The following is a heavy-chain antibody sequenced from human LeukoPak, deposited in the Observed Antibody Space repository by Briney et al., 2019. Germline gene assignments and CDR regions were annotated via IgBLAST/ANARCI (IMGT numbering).Heavy chain of an antibody. CDR1: GFTFRTYE. J-gene: IGHJ4*02. V-gene: IGHV3-48*03. D-gene: IGHD1-1*01. CDR3: VRESLAFDS. Sequence: PGGSLRLSCAASGFTFRTYEMNWVRQAPGKGLEWLSYISVSGDDIYYADSVRGRFTISRDNGKNSLYLQMHSLRAEDTAVYYCVRESLAFDSWGQGTLVTVSS. CDR2: ISVSGDDI.